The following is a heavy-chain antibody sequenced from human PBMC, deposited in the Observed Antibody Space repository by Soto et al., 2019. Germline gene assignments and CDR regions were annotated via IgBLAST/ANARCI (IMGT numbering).Heavy chain of an antibody. J-gene: IGHJ4*02. CDR2: ISSSSSYI. CDR1: GFTFSSYS. Sequence: GGSLRLSCAASGFTFSSYSMNWVRQAPGKGLEWVSSISSSSSYIYYADSVKGRFTISRDNAKNSLYLQMNSLRAEDTTVYYCARDRNSGSYDYWGQGTLVTVSS. V-gene: IGHV3-21*01. CDR3: ARDRNSGSYDY. D-gene: IGHD1-26*01.